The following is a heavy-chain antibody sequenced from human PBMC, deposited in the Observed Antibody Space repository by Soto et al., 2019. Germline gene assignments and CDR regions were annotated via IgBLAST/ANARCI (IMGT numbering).Heavy chain of an antibody. V-gene: IGHV3-53*01. D-gene: IGHD3-22*01. CDR3: ARDRVESGYPEYFQH. Sequence: EVQLVESGGGLIQPGGSQRLSCAASGFTVSSNYMSWVRQAPGKGLEWVSVIYSGGSTYYADYVKGRFTISRDNSKNTLYLQMNSLRAEDTAVYYCARDRVESGYPEYFQHWGQGTLVTVSS. CDR1: GFTVSSNY. CDR2: IYSGGST. J-gene: IGHJ1*01.